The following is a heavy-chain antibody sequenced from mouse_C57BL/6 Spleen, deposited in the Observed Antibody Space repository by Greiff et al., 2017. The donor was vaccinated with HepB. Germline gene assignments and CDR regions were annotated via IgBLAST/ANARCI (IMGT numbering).Heavy chain of an antibody. CDR1: GYAFSSSW. Sequence: QVQLKQSGPELVKPGASVKISCKASGYAFSSSWMNWVKQRPGKGLEWIGRIYPGDGDTNYNGKFKGKATLTADKSSSTAYMQLSSLTSEDSAVYFCARGRDYYGSRGYFDVWGTGTTVTVSS. D-gene: IGHD1-1*01. CDR2: IYPGDGDT. J-gene: IGHJ1*03. V-gene: IGHV1-82*01. CDR3: ARGRDYYGSRGYFDV.